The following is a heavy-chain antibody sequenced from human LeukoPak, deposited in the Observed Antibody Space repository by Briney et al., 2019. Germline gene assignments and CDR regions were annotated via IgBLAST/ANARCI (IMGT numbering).Heavy chain of an antibody. CDR3: AKLSIAVAAIDY. Sequence: SETLSLTCAVYGGSFSGYYWSWIRQPPGKGLEWIGEINHSGSTNYNPSLKSRVTISVDTSKNQFSLKLSSVTAADTAVYYCAKLSIAVAAIDYWGQGTLVTVSS. V-gene: IGHV4-34*01. CDR1: GGSFSGYY. J-gene: IGHJ4*02. CDR2: INHSGST. D-gene: IGHD6-19*01.